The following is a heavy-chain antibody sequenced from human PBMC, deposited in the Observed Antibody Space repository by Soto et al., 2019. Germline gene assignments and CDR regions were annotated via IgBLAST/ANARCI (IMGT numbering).Heavy chain of an antibody. J-gene: IGHJ6*02. CDR1: GYTFTGYY. V-gene: IGHV1-2*04. CDR3: ARTTIPSLTGYSTGGYYYYAMDV. Sequence: ASVKVSCKASGYTFTGYYMHWVRQAPGQGLEWMGWFNPNSGGTNYAQKFQGWVTMTRDTSISTAYMELSRLRSDDTAVYYCARTTIPSLTGYSTGGYYYYAMDVWGRGTTVTVSS. CDR2: FNPNSGGT. D-gene: IGHD3-9*01.